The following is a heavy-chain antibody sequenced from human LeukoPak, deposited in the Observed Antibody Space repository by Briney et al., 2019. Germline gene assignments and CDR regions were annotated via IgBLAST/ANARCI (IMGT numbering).Heavy chain of an antibody. J-gene: IGHJ6*03. CDR2: IYTSGST. CDR3: AAYYYYMDV. Sequence: SETLSLTCTVSGGSVTSGSYYWRWIRQPAGKGLEWIGRIYTSGSTYYNPSLKNRVTISLDMSKSQFSLRLTSVTAADTAVYYCAAYYYYMDVWGKGTTVTVSS. V-gene: IGHV4-61*02. CDR1: GGSVTSGSYY.